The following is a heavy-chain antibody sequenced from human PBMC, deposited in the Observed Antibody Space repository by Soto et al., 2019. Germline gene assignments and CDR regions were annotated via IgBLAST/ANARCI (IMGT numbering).Heavy chain of an antibody. J-gene: IGHJ5*02. Sequence: EVQLVESGGGLVQPGGSLRLSCAASGFTFSSYSMNWVRQAPGTGLEWVSYISSSSSTIYYADSVQGPFTISRDNAKNSPYLQMNSLRDADTAVYYCAREPVMESEYQPVWWFDPWGQGTLVTVSS. D-gene: IGHD2-2*01. CDR3: AREPVMESEYQPVWWFDP. V-gene: IGHV3-48*02. CDR2: ISSSSSTI. CDR1: GFTFSSYS.